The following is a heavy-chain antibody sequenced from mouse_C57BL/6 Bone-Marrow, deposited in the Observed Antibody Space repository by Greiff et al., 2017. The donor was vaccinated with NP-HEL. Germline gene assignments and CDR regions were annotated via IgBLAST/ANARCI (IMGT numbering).Heavy chain of an antibody. CDR3: ASIYYGSSLDY. V-gene: IGHV2-2*01. Sequence: QVQLKESGPGLVQPSQSLSITCTVSGFSLTSYGVHWVRQSPGKGLEWLGVIWSGGSTDYNAAFISRLSISKDNSKSQVFFKMNSLQADDTAIYYCASIYYGSSLDYWGQGTTLTVSS. CDR2: IWSGGST. D-gene: IGHD1-1*01. J-gene: IGHJ2*01. CDR1: GFSLTSYG.